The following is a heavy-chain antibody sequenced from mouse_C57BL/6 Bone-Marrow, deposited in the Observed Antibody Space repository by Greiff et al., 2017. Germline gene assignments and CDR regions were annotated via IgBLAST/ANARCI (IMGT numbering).Heavy chain of an antibody. CDR1: GYTFTSSW. CDR2: IDPSDSYT. D-gene: IGHD1-1*01. V-gene: IGHV1-59*01. CDR3: ARFLYCDGSSYFYIDY. Sequence: QVQLQQPGAELVRPGTSVKLSCKASGYTFTSSWMHWVKQRPGQGLEWIGVIDPSDSYTNYNQKFKGKATLTVDTSSRTASMQLSSLTSEDSAVYYCARFLYCDGSSYFYIDYWGQGTTLTVSS. J-gene: IGHJ2*01.